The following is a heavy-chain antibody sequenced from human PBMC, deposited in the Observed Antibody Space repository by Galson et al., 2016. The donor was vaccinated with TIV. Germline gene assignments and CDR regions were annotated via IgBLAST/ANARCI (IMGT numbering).Heavy chain of an antibody. Sequence: SLRLSCAATGFTFRSFAMHWVRRAPGKGLEWMAVISFDGNIENYAESVKGRFSISRDNSKYRVFLEMNSLRVDDTAVYYCAKTRDSTSRYYFDYWGHGTLVTVSS. CDR1: GFTFRSFA. CDR2: ISFDGNIE. J-gene: IGHJ4*01. CDR3: AKTRDSTSRYYFDY. D-gene: IGHD2/OR15-2a*01. V-gene: IGHV3-30*04.